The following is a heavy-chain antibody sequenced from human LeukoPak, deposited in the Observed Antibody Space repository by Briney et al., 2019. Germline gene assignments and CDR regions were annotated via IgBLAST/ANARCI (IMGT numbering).Heavy chain of an antibody. D-gene: IGHD3-3*01. V-gene: IGHV3-23*01. CDR2: ISGSGGST. Sequence: GGSLRLSCAASGFTFSSYGMSWVRQAPGKGLEWVSAISGSGGSTYYADSVKGRFTVSRDNAKNSLYLQMNSLRAEDTAVYYCARDQGYYIPDYWGQGTLVTVSS. J-gene: IGHJ4*02. CDR1: GFTFSSYG. CDR3: ARDQGYYIPDY.